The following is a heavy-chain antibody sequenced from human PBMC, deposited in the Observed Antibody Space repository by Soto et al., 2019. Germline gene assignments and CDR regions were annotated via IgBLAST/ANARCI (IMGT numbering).Heavy chain of an antibody. CDR2: FDPEDGET. J-gene: IGHJ6*02. Sequence: ASVKVSCKVSGYTLTELSMHWVRQAPGKGLEWMGGFDPEDGETIYAQKFQGRVTMTGDTSTDTAYMELSSLRSEDTAVYYCATFVSYCSGGSCYLDGYGMDVWGQGTTVTVSS. V-gene: IGHV1-24*01. CDR1: GYTLTELS. CDR3: ATFVSYCSGGSCYLDGYGMDV. D-gene: IGHD2-15*01.